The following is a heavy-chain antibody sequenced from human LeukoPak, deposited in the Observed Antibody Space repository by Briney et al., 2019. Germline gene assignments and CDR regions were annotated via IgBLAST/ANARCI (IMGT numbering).Heavy chain of an antibody. CDR2: VHLDGRT. CDR3: AREGGFYRPLDY. V-gene: IGHV4-4*02. CDR1: GGSVINTNW. D-gene: IGHD3-3*01. J-gene: IGHJ4*02. Sequence: SETLSLTCGVSGGSVINTNWWTWVRHPPGKGLEWIGEVHLDGRTNYNPSLESRLTMSVDVSENQVSLKLTSVTAADTAVYYCAREGGFYRPLDYSGQGTLVTVSS.